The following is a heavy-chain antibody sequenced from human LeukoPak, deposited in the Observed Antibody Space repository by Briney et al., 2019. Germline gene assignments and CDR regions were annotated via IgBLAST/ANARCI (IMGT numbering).Heavy chain of an antibody. D-gene: IGHD1-14*01. Sequence: SETLSLTCTVSGGSISSYYWSWIRQPPGKGLEWIGYIYYSGSTNYNPSLKSRVTISVDTSKNQFSLKLSSVTAADTAVYYCARHAHYRPRALDRWGQGTLVTVPS. CDR3: ARHAHYRPRALDR. J-gene: IGHJ5*02. CDR1: GGSISSYY. V-gene: IGHV4-59*08. CDR2: IYYSGST.